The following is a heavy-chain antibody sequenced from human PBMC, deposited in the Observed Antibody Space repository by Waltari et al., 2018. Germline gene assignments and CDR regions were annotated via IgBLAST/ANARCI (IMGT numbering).Heavy chain of an antibody. Sequence: QVQLVQSGAEVKKPGASVKVSCKASGYTFTSYDINWVRQATGPGLEWMGWMNPNSGNTGYAQKFQGRVTMTRNTSISTAYMELSSLRSEDTAVYYCARVGDYYDSSGYYYGMDVWGQGTTVTVSS. CDR3: ARVGDYYDSSGYYYGMDV. J-gene: IGHJ6*02. CDR2: MNPNSGNT. CDR1: GYTFTSYD. V-gene: IGHV1-8*02. D-gene: IGHD3-22*01.